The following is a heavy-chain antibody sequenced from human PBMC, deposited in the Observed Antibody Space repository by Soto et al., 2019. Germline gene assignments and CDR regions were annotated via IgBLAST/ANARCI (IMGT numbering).Heavy chain of an antibody. CDR2: INAGNGNT. CDR1: GYSFTSYA. Sequence: QVQLVQSGAEVKKPGASVKVSCKASGYSFTSYAMHWVRQAPGQRLEWMAWINAGNGNTKYSQKFQGRVTITRDTSASTVYMELSSLRSEDTAVYYCARAIAAAGTYYFYGMDVWGQGTTVTVSS. D-gene: IGHD6-13*01. CDR3: ARAIAAAGTYYFYGMDV. V-gene: IGHV1-3*01. J-gene: IGHJ6*02.